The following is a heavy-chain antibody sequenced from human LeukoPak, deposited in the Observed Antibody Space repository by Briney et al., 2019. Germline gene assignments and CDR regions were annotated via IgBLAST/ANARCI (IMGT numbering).Heavy chain of an antibody. Sequence: GGSLRLSCAASGFTFSSYGMHWVRQAPGKGLEWVAVISYDGSNKYYADSVKGRFTISRDNSKNTLYLQMNSLRAGDTAVYYCANGHSSGPTTPFDYWGQGTLVTVSS. CDR3: ANGHSSGPTTPFDY. CDR2: ISYDGSNK. D-gene: IGHD6-19*01. V-gene: IGHV3-30*18. J-gene: IGHJ4*02. CDR1: GFTFSSYG.